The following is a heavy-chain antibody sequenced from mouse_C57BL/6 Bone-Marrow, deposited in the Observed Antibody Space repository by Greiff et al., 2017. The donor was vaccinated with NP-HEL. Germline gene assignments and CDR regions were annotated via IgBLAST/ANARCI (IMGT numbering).Heavy chain of an antibody. Sequence: VKLQQPGAELVMPGASVKLSCKASGYTFTSYWMHWVKQRPGQGLEWIGEIDPSDSYTNYNQKFKGKSTLTVDKSSSTAYMQLSSLTSEDSAVYYCALLWLRRGGYYFDYWGQGTTLTVSS. D-gene: IGHD2-2*01. CDR2: IDPSDSYT. J-gene: IGHJ2*01. V-gene: IGHV1-69*01. CDR1: GYTFTSYW. CDR3: ALLWLRRGGYYFDY.